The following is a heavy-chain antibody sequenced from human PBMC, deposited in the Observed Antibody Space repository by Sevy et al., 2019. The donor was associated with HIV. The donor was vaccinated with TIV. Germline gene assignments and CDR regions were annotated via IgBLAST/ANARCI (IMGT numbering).Heavy chain of an antibody. CDR3: VGRRYSPAYSWSYHFDY. J-gene: IGHJ4*02. CDR1: GFDFSDYY. V-gene: IGHV3-11*01. Sequence: GGSLRLSCAASGFDFSDYYMNWIRQTPGKGLEWISYISVSSSAKYYTDSVKGRFAISRDNARNSRYPRMNSLRVEDTAVYFCVGRRYSPAYSWSYHFDYWGQGALVTVSS. CDR2: ISVSSSAK. D-gene: IGHD3-16*01.